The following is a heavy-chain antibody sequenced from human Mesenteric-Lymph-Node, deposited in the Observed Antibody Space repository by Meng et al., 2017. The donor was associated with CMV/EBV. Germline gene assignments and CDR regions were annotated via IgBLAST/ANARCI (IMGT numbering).Heavy chain of an antibody. V-gene: IGHV4-59*01. D-gene: IGHD3-3*01. J-gene: IGHJ3*01. CDR2: IYYSVST. Sequence: SETLSLTCTVSGASISRSYWSWIRQTPGKGLEWIGYIYYSVSTKYNSSLKSRVSISIDTSRNQFSLKLSSVTAADTAVYYCARDLRPTSSVTVFGVVLSDAFDVWGQGAMVTVSS. CDR3: ARDLRPTSSVTVFGVVLSDAFDV. CDR1: GASISRSY.